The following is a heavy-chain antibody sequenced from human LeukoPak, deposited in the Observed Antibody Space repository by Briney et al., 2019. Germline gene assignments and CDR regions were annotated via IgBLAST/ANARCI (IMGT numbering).Heavy chain of an antibody. V-gene: IGHV3-48*03. CDR1: GFTFSIYE. Sequence: PGGSLRLSCAASGFTFSIYEMNWVRQAAGKGLEWVSYISSIGTTIYYADSVKGRFTITRDNAKNSLYLQMNSLRAEDTAVYYCARGERGDYWGQGTLVTVSS. J-gene: IGHJ4*02. CDR2: ISSIGTTI. D-gene: IGHD1-26*01. CDR3: ARGERGDY.